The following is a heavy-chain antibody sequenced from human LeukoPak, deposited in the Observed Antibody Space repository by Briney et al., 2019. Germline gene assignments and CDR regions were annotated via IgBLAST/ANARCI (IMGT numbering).Heavy chain of an antibody. D-gene: IGHD3-22*01. Sequence: SSETLSLTCAVYGGSFSGYYWSWIRQPAGKGLEWIEEINHSGSTNYNPSLKSRVTISVDTSKNQFSLKLSSVTAADTAVYFCARGPRLYYYDSSGYYYYWGQGTLVTVSA. V-gene: IGHV4-34*01. CDR1: GGSFSGYY. CDR3: ARGPRLYYYDSSGYYYY. J-gene: IGHJ4*02. CDR2: INHSGST.